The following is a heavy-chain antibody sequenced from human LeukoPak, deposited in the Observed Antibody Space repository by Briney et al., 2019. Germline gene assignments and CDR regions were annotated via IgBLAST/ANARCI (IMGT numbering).Heavy chain of an antibody. CDR1: GFTFRSYG. D-gene: IGHD2/OR15-2a*01. V-gene: IGHV3-30*03. CDR3: ARVFMSYFKDI. J-gene: IGHJ6*04. Sequence: GGSLRLSCVVSGFTFRSYGFHWVRQAPGKGLEWVAFISDDRSDIRYADSVKGRFTISRDNSKNTVFLQMDSLRAEDSATYYCARVFMSYFKDIWGKGTTVTVSS. CDR2: ISDDRSDI.